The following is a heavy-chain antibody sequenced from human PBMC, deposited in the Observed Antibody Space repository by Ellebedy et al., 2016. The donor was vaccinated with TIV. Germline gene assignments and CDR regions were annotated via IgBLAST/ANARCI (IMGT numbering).Heavy chain of an antibody. J-gene: IGHJ5*02. D-gene: IGHD3-10*01. CDR2: ISGYNGNT. CDR1: GYTFTSYG. V-gene: IGHV1-18*01. CDR3: AKYIRDLACTFGELCWFDP. Sequence: AASVKVSCKASGYTFTSYGISWVRQAPGQGLEWMGWISGYNGNTKYAQKFQGRVTMTTDTSTDTAYMELRSLRSDDTAVYYCAKYIRDLACTFGELCWFDPWGQGTLVTVSS.